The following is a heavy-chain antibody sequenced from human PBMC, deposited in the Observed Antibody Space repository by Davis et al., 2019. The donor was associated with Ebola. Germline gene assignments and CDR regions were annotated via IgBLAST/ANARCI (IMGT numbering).Heavy chain of an antibody. CDR3: ARGTVATVEAYFDH. D-gene: IGHD5-12*01. CDR1: GFTFEDYA. Sequence: SLKISCGGSGFTFEDYAMYWARQVPGKGLEWVSSITWNSGKIAYSDSVKGRFTVSRENAKNSLFLQMNSLRPEDTALYYCARGTVATVEAYFDHWGQGALVTVS. V-gene: IGHV3-9*01. CDR2: ITWNSGKI. J-gene: IGHJ4*02.